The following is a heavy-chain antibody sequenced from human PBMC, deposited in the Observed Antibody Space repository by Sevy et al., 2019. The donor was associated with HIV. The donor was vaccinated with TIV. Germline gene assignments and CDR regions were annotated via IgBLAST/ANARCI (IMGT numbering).Heavy chain of an antibody. D-gene: IGHD2-2*01. CDR1: GFTFSSYW. CDR2: IKQDGSEK. Sequence: GGSLRLSCAASGFTFSSYWMSWVRQAPGKGLEWVANIKQDGSEKYYVDSVKGRVTISRDNAKNSLYLQMNSLRAEDTVVYYCAREVYDIVVVPAAPRAYYYYYYYMDVWGKGTTVTVSS. J-gene: IGHJ6*03. CDR3: AREVYDIVVVPAAPRAYYYYYYYMDV. V-gene: IGHV3-7*01.